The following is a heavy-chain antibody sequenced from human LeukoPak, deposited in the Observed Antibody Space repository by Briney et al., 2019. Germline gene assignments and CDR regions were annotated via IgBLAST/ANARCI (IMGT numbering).Heavy chain of an antibody. CDR2: IYPGDSDT. D-gene: IGHD2-2*02. V-gene: IGHV5-51*01. J-gene: IGHJ3*02. Sequence: GESLKISCKGSGYRFTSYWIGWVRQMPGKGLEWMGIIYPGDSDTRYSPSFQGQVTISADKSISTAYLQWSSLKASDTAKYYCARASCYSCDAFDIWGQGTMVTVSS. CDR1: GYRFTSYW. CDR3: ARASCYSCDAFDI.